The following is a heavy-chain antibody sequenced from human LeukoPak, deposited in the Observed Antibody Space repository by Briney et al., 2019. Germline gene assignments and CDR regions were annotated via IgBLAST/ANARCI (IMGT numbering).Heavy chain of an antibody. J-gene: IGHJ4*02. Sequence: SETLSLTCTVSGGSISSSSYYWGWIRQPPGKGLEWIGSIYYSGSTYYNPYLKSRVTISVDTSKNQFSLKLSSVTAADTAVYYCARRKNLVGATDYWGQGTLVTVSS. CDR3: ARRKNLVGATDY. CDR1: GGSISSSSYY. D-gene: IGHD1-26*01. CDR2: IYYSGST. V-gene: IGHV4-39*01.